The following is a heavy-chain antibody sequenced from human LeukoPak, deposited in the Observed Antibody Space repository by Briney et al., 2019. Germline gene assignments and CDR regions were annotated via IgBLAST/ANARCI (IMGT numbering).Heavy chain of an antibody. J-gene: IGHJ4*02. CDR2: FDPEDGET. V-gene: IGHV1-24*01. Sequence: GASVKVSCKVSGYTLTELSMHWVRQAPGKGLEWMGGFDPEDGETIYAQKFQGRVTMTEDTSTDTAYMELSSLRSEDTAVYYCATDFDVTIFGVANTPGGYWGQGTLVTVSS. CDR3: ATDFDVTIFGVANTPGGY. CDR1: GYTLTELS. D-gene: IGHD3-3*01.